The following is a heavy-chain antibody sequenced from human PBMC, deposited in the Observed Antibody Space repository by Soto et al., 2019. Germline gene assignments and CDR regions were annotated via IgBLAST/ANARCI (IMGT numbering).Heavy chain of an antibody. Sequence: LRLSCAASGFTFSDYYMSWIRQAPGKGLEWVSYISSSSSYTNYADSVKGRFTISRDNAKNSLYLQMNSLRAEDTAVYYCARARHDYGDPNLGYYFDYWGQGTLVTVSS. J-gene: IGHJ4*02. CDR3: ARARHDYGDPNLGYYFDY. V-gene: IGHV3-11*06. D-gene: IGHD4-17*01. CDR2: ISSSSSYT. CDR1: GFTFSDYY.